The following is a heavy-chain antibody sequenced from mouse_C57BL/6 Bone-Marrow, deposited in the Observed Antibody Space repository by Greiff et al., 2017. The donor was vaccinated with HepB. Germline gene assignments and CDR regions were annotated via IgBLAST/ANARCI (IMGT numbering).Heavy chain of an antibody. J-gene: IGHJ4*01. CDR1: GFNIKDDY. Sequence: VQLQQSGAELVRPGASVKLSCTASGFNIKDDYMHWVKQRPEQGLEWIGWIDPENGDTEYASKFQGKATITADTSSNTAYLQLSSLTSEDTAVYYCTKDSNYSYYYAMDYWGQGTPVTVSS. CDR2: IDPENGDT. D-gene: IGHD2-5*01. V-gene: IGHV14-4*01. CDR3: TKDSNYSYYYAMDY.